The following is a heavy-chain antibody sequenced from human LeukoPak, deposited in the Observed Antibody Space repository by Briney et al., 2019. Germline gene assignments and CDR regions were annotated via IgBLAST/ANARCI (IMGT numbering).Heavy chain of an antibody. Sequence: PSETLSLTCTVSGGSISSSSYYWGWIRQPPGKGLEWIGSIYYSGSTYYNPSLKSRVTISVDTSKNQFSLKLSSVTAADTAVYYCARDHGIAAAGTSWFDPWGQGTLVTVSS. CDR1: GGSISSSSYY. V-gene: IGHV4-39*07. CDR2: IYYSGST. CDR3: ARDHGIAAAGTSWFDP. D-gene: IGHD6-13*01. J-gene: IGHJ5*02.